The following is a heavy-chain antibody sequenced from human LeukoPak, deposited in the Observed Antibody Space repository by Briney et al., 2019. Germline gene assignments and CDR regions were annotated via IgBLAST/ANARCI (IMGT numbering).Heavy chain of an antibody. CDR2: ISGTSGTI. Sequence: GGSLRLSCAASGFTFSNYAMSWVRQAPGKGLEWVSGISGTSGTINYAAPVKGRFTISRDNSKNTLDLQMNSLRVDDMAVYYCAKRLGDPRAFDYWGQGTLVTVSS. D-gene: IGHD2-21*02. CDR1: GFTFSNYA. V-gene: IGHV3-23*01. CDR3: AKRLGDPRAFDY. J-gene: IGHJ4*02.